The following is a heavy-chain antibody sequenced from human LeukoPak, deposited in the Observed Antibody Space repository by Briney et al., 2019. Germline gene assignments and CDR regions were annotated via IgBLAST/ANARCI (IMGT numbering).Heavy chain of an antibody. J-gene: IGHJ4*02. V-gene: IGHV1-8*02. CDR2: MNPYSGNA. CDR1: GYTFVSYD. D-gene: IGHD1-14*01. Sequence: GASVKVSCKTSGYTFVSYDINWVRQAPGQGLEWMGWMNPYSGNAGYAEKFQGRATLTRNTSINTAYMEMNGLTNEDTAVYYCAREVFSLYRGTTPSLDSWGPGALVTVSS. CDR3: AREVFSLYRGTTPSLDS.